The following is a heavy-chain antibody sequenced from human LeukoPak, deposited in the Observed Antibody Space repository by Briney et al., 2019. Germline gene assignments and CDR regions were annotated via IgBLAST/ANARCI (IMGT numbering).Heavy chain of an antibody. CDR3: ARGYCSSTSCYRRGMDY. Sequence: ASVKVSCKASGYTFTSYGISWVRQAPGQGLEWMGWISAYNGNTNYAQKLQGRVTMTTDTSTSTAYMELRSLRSDDTAVYYCARGYCSSTSCYRRGMDYWGQGTLVTVSS. D-gene: IGHD2-2*01. J-gene: IGHJ4*02. CDR2: ISAYNGNT. CDR1: GYTFTSYG. V-gene: IGHV1-18*01.